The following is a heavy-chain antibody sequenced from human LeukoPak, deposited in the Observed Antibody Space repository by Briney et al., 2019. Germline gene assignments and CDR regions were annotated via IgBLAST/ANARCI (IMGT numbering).Heavy chain of an antibody. J-gene: IGHJ6*02. CDR1: GFTFSSYG. Sequence: PGGSLRVSCAASGFTFSSYGMHGVRQAPGKGLEWVAVISYDGSNKYYADSVKGRFTISRDNSKNTLYLQMNSLRAEDTAVYYCAKGAGIYYYYGMDVWGQGTTVTVSS. CDR2: ISYDGSNK. V-gene: IGHV3-30*18. CDR3: AKGAGIYYYYGMDV. D-gene: IGHD6-19*01.